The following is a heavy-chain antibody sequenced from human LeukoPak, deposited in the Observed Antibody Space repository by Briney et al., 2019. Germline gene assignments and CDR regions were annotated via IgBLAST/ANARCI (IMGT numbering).Heavy chain of an antibody. D-gene: IGHD1-26*01. V-gene: IGHV3-30-3*02. CDR3: AKRCPWYSGSYGY. Sequence: GGSQRLSCAASGFTFSSYAMHWVRQAPGKGLEWVAVISYDGSNKYYADSVKGRFTISRDNSKNTLYLQMNSLRAEDTAVYYCAKRCPWYSGSYGYWGQGTLVTVSS. CDR2: ISYDGSNK. CDR1: GFTFSSYA. J-gene: IGHJ4*02.